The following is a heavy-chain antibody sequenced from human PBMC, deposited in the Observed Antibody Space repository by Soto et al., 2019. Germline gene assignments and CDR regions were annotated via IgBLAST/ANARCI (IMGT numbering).Heavy chain of an antibody. Sequence: PGGSLRLSCAASGFTFSSYAMHWVRQAPGKGLEWVAVISYDGSNKYYADSVKGRFTISRDNSKNTLYLQMNSLRAEDTAVYYCARDPSNSSGWFGSLGHYYYYGMDVWGQGTTVTVSS. CDR2: ISYDGSNK. J-gene: IGHJ6*02. V-gene: IGHV3-30-3*01. CDR3: ARDPSNSSGWFGSLGHYYYYGMDV. CDR1: GFTFSSYA. D-gene: IGHD6-19*01.